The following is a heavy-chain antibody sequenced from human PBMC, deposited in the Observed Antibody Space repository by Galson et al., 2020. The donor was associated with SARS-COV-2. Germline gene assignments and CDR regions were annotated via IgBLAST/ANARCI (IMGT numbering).Heavy chain of an antibody. J-gene: IGHJ4*02. CDR2: IGTAGDT. CDR3: ARADFKGYSNYYDY. V-gene: IGHV3-13*01. CDR1: GFTFSSYD. D-gene: IGHD4-4*01. Sequence: GGSLRLSCAASGFTFSSYDMHWVRQATGKGLEWVSAIGTAGDTYYPGSVKGRFTISRENAKNSLYLQMNSLRAGDTAVYYCARADFKGYSNYYDYWGQGTLVTVSS.